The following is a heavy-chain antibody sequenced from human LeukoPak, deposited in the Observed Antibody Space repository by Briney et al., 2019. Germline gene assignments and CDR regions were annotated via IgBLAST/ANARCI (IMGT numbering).Heavy chain of an antibody. CDR1: GDSTSNFY. Sequence: SETLSLTCTVSGDSTSNFYWNWIRQSPGKGLEWIGNIHYSGSSVYNPSLKSRGTTSIDTPRRQFFLKLNSVTAADTAVYFCALAPNSNWFDFWGPGTLVTVSS. D-gene: IGHD2-8*01. J-gene: IGHJ5*01. CDR2: IHYSGSS. V-gene: IGHV4-59*03. CDR3: ALAPNSNWFDF.